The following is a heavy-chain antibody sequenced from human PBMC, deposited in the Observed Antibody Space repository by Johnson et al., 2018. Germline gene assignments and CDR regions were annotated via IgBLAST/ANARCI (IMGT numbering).Heavy chain of an antibody. Sequence: VQLVESGGGLVQPGGSLRLSCAASGFTFSSYSMNWVRQAPGKGLEWVSYISSSSSTIYYADSVKGRFTISRDNDKNSLYLQMNSLRAEDTAVYYCAGDGATYYGDYYYMDVWGKGTTVTVSS. J-gene: IGHJ6*03. CDR3: AGDGATYYGDYYYMDV. V-gene: IGHV3-48*01. D-gene: IGHD3-3*01. CDR2: ISSSSSTI. CDR1: GFTFSSYS.